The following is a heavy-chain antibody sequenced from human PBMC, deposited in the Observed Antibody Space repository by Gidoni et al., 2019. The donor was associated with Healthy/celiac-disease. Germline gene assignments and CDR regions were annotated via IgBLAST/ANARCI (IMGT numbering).Heavy chain of an antibody. CDR1: GGSISSGSYY. Sequence: QVQLQESGPGLVKPSQTLSLTCTVSGGSISSGSYYGSWIRQPAGKGLEWIGRIYTSGSTNYNPSLKSRVTMSVDTSKNQFSLKLSSVTAADTAVYYCARAYCGGDCHYYYGMDVWGQGTTVTVSS. CDR3: ARAYCGGDCHYYYGMDV. CDR2: IYTSGST. D-gene: IGHD2-21*01. J-gene: IGHJ6*02. V-gene: IGHV4-61*02.